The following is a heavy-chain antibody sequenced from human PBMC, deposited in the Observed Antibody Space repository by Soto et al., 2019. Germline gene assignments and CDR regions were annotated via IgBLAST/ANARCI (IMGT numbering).Heavy chain of an antibody. D-gene: IGHD3-3*01. CDR1: GYTFTSYG. Sequence: ASLQVSCEASGYTFTSYGISWVRQAPGQGLEWMGWISAYNGNTNYAQKLQGRVTMTTDTSTSTAYMELRSLRSDGTAVYYCARDTIFGVSSLGQLDPWGQGTLVTVSS. CDR2: ISAYNGNT. J-gene: IGHJ5*02. CDR3: ARDTIFGVSSLGQLDP. V-gene: IGHV1-18*01.